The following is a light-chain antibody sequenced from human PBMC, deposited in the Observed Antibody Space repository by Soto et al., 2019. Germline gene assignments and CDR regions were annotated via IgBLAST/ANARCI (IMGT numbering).Light chain of an antibody. CDR2: GAS. CDR3: QQYNSWPIT. Sequence: EIVMTQSPATLSVSPGERATLSCRASQGVTSDLAWYQHKPGQVPRLLIYGASTGATGIPARFSGSGSGTEFTLTINSLQSEDFAIYYFQQYNSWPITFGGGTKVEI. CDR1: QGVTSD. J-gene: IGKJ4*01. V-gene: IGKV3-15*01.